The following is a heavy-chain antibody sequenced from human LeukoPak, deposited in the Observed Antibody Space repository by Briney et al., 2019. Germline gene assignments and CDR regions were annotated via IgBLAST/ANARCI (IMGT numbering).Heavy chain of an antibody. CDR2: IIPIFGTA. Sequence: GASVKVSCKASGNSISNYAVSWVRQAPGRGFEWMGGIIPIFGTADYAQKFQGRVTITADQSTSTAYMELSSLRSEDTAVYYCATEAVTTNDAFDIWGQGTMVTASP. D-gene: IGHD4-17*01. J-gene: IGHJ3*02. CDR1: GNSISNYA. CDR3: ATEAVTTNDAFDI. V-gene: IGHV1-69*13.